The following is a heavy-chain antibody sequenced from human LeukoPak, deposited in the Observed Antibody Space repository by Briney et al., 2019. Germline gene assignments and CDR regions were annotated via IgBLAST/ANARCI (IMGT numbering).Heavy chain of an antibody. Sequence: GASVKVSCKASGGTFSSYAISWVRQAPGQGLEWMGGIIPIFGTANYAQKFQGRVTITADKSTSTAYMELSSLRSEDTAVYYCARDRISGTDYYYYYMDVWGKGTTVTVSS. CDR3: ARDRISGTDYYYYYMDV. D-gene: IGHD1-1*01. CDR1: GGTFSSYA. CDR2: IIPIFGTA. V-gene: IGHV1-69*06. J-gene: IGHJ6*03.